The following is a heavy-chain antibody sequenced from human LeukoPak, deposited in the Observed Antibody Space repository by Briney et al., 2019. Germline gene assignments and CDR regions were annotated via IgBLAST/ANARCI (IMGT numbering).Heavy chain of an antibody. D-gene: IGHD3-22*01. Sequence: GGSLRLSCAASGFTFSSYGMHWVRQAPGKGLEWVAVMWYDGSNKYYANSVKGRFTISRDNSKNTLYLQMISLRAEDTAVYYCANGDYYDSSGYYPFDYWGQGILVTVSS. CDR2: MWYDGSNK. CDR3: ANGDYYDSSGYYPFDY. CDR1: GFTFSSYG. J-gene: IGHJ4*02. V-gene: IGHV3-33*06.